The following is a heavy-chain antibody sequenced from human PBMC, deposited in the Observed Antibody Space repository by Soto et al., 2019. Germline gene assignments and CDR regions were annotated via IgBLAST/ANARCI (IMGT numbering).Heavy chain of an antibody. Sequence: SETLSLTCNVSGASISDYYWSWIRQPPGKGLEWIGYIYTSGKTNYNPSLKRRVTISVDTSKNQFSLKLRSVTAADTAVYYCASHIGSGYSDYWGQGTLVTVSS. CDR1: GASISDYY. J-gene: IGHJ4*02. CDR3: ASHIGSGYSDY. CDR2: IYTSGKT. V-gene: IGHV4-59*13. D-gene: IGHD1-26*01.